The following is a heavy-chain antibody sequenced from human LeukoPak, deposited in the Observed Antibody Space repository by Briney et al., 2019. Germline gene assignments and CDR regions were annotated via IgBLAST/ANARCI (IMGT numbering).Heavy chain of an antibody. J-gene: IGHJ4*02. CDR1: GGSISSSSYY. CDR3: AREGSGSLKAPTHY. Sequence: SETLSLTCTVSGGSISSSSYYWGWIRQPPGKGLEWIGSIYYSGSTYYNPSLKSRVTISVDTSKNQFSLKLSSVPAADTAVYYCAREGSGSLKAPTHYWGQGTLVTVSS. CDR2: IYYSGST. V-gene: IGHV4-39*07. D-gene: IGHD1-26*01.